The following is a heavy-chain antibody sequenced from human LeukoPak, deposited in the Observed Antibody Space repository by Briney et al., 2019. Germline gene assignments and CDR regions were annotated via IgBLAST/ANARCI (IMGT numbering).Heavy chain of an antibody. CDR1: GFTFSSYS. Sequence: GGSLRLSCAASGFTFSSYSMNWVRQAPGKGLEWVSSISSSSSYIYYADSVKGRFTISRDNAKNSLYLQMNSLRAEDTAVYYCASSPYYYDSSGYQFRYWGQGTLVTVSS. CDR3: ASSPYYYDSSGYQFRY. J-gene: IGHJ4*02. D-gene: IGHD3-22*01. V-gene: IGHV3-21*04. CDR2: ISSSSSYI.